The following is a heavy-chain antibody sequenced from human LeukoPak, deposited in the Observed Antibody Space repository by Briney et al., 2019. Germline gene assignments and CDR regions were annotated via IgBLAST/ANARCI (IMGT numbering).Heavy chain of an antibody. J-gene: IGHJ4*02. D-gene: IGHD3-3*01. CDR1: GFTFSSYW. V-gene: IGHV3-74*01. CDR3: ARGGILEWLLWDPFDY. CDR2: INTDGSST. Sequence: PGGSLRLSCAASGFTFSSYWMHWVRQAPGKGLVWVSRINTDGSSTSYADSVKGRFTISRDNAKNTLYLQMNSLRAEDTAVYYCARGGILEWLLWDPFDYWGQGTLVTVSS.